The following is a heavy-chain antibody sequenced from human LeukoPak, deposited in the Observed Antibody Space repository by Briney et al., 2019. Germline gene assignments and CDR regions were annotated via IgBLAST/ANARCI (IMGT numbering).Heavy chain of an antibody. J-gene: IGHJ4*02. D-gene: IGHD6-6*01. CDR2: IYHSGST. V-gene: IGHV4-34*01. CDR3: ARHLPEARLFDY. Sequence: SETLSLTCAVYGGSFTTYYWSWIRQPPGKGLEWIGEIYHSGSTNYNPSLKSRVTMSVDTSKNQFSLKLSSVTAADTAVYYCARHLPEARLFDYWGRGTPVTVSS. CDR1: GGSFTTYY.